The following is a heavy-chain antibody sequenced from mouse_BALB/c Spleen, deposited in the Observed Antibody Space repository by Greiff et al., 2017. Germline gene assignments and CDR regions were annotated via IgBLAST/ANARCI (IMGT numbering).Heavy chain of an antibody. CDR2: ISSGGSYT. CDR1: GFSFSSYG. D-gene: IGHD2-14*01. CDR3: AVRSYYAMDY. V-gene: IGHV5-6*01. Sequence: EVQRVDSGGDLVKPGGSLKLSCAASGFSFSSYGMSWVRQTSDKRLEWVATISSGGSYTYYPDSVKGRFTISRDNAKNILYLQMNSLKSEDTAMYYCAVRSYYAMDYWGRGASGTVSS. J-gene: IGHJ4*01.